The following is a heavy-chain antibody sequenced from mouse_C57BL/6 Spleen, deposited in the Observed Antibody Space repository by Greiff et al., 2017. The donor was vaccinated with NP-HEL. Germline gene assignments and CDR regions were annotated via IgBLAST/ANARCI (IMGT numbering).Heavy chain of an antibody. CDR1: GFTFSDYG. CDR3: AKGDYGSRGYYAMDY. J-gene: IGHJ4*01. Sequence: EVKLVESGGGLVKPGGSLKLSCAASGFTFSDYGMHWVRQAPEQGLEWVAYISSGSSNTYYADTVKGRFTITRDNAKNTLFLQKTSLRSEDTAMYYFAKGDYGSRGYYAMDYWGQGTSVTVSS. CDR2: ISSGSSNT. V-gene: IGHV5-17*01. D-gene: IGHD1-1*01.